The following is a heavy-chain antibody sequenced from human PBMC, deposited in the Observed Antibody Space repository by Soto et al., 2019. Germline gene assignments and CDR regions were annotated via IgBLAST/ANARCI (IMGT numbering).Heavy chain of an antibody. CDR3: TRFLAAPGMDV. CDR1: GFTFSGSA. J-gene: IGHJ6*02. CDR2: IRNKADSCAT. D-gene: IGHD6-13*01. V-gene: IGHV3-73*02. Sequence: EVQLGESGGGLVQPGGSLKLSCAASGFTFSGSAMHWVRQASGKGLEWVGRIRNKADSCATAYAASVKGRFIISRDDSKNTAYLQMNSLKTEDTAVYYCTRFLAAPGMDVWGQGTTVTVSS.